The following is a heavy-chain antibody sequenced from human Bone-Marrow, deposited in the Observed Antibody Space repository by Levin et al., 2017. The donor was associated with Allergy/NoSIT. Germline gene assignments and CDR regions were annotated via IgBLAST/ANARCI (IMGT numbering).Heavy chain of an antibody. D-gene: IGHD1-26*01. CDR1: GGTFNTYA. CDR2: IIPMSQKS. Sequence: SVKVSCKASGGTFNTYAFSWVRQAPGQGLEWMGGIIPMSQKSIYAQNWQGRVTFTADASTSTVYMELSSLKSGDTAMYFCAREKSGSSKYFFDYWGQGTLVTVSS. CDR3: AREKSGSSKYFFDY. V-gene: IGHV1-69*13. J-gene: IGHJ4*02.